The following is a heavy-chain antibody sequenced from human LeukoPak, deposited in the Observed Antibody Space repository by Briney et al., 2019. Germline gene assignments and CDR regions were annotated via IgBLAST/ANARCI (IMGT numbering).Heavy chain of an antibody. CDR2: ISAYNGNT. D-gene: IGHD3-3*01. CDR3: ARGDRITIFGVVISRWFDP. V-gene: IGHV1-18*01. Sequence: ASVKVSCKASGYTFTSYGISWVRQAPGQGLEWMGWISAYNGNTNYAQKLQGRVTMTTDTSTSTAYMELRSLRSEDTAVYYCARGDRITIFGVVISRWFDPWGQGTLVTVSS. J-gene: IGHJ5*02. CDR1: GYTFTSYG.